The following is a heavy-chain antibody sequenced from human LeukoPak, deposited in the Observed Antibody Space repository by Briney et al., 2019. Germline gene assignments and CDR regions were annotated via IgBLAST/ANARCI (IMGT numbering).Heavy chain of an antibody. CDR1: GFTFSSYS. D-gene: IGHD6-13*01. CDR2: ISSSSSYI. Sequence: PGGSLSLSCAASGFTFSSYSMNWVRQAPGKGLEWVSSISSSSSYIYYADSVKGRFTISRDNAKNSLYLQMNSLRAEDTAVYYCARSGYSSSREYYYYYYGMDVWGQGTTVTVSS. J-gene: IGHJ6*02. CDR3: ARSGYSSSREYYYYYYGMDV. V-gene: IGHV3-21*01.